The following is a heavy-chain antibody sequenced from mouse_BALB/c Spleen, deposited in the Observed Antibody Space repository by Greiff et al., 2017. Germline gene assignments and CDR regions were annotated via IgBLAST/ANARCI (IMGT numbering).Heavy chain of an antibody. J-gene: IGHJ3*01. V-gene: IGHV5-17*02. CDR1: GFTFSSFG. D-gene: IGHD2-2*01. CDR2: ISSGSSTI. Sequence: EVKLVESGGGLVQPGGSRKLSCAASGFTFSSFGMHWVRQAPEKGLEWVAYISSGSSTIYYADTVKGRFTISRDNPKNTLFLQMTSLRSEDTAMYYCASPIYYGYDAWFAYWGQGTLVTVSA. CDR3: ASPIYYGYDAWFAY.